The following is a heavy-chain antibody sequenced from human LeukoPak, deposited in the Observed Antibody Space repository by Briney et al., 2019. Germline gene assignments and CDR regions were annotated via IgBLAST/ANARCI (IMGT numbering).Heavy chain of an antibody. CDR2: IWYDGSNK. CDR1: GFTFSSYA. Sequence: GGSLRLSCAASGFTFSSYAMHWVRQAPGKGLEWVAVIWYDGSNKYYADSVKGRFTISRDNSKNTLYLQMNSLRAEDTAVYYCARFGSGSYYYYYGMDVWGQGTTVTVSS. CDR3: ARFGSGSYYYYYGMDV. V-gene: IGHV3-33*08. D-gene: IGHD3-10*01. J-gene: IGHJ6*02.